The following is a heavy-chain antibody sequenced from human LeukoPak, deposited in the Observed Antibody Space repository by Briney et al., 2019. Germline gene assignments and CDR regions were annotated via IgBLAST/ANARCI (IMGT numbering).Heavy chain of an antibody. Sequence: PGGSLRLSCAASGFTFSSYEMNWVRQAPGKGLEWVSYISSGGNTIYYAYSVKGRFTISRDNAKTSLYLQMNSLRAEDTAIYSFARGYYDSSGYYRQGYWGQGTLVTVSS. D-gene: IGHD3-22*01. CDR1: GFTFSSYE. V-gene: IGHV3-48*03. CDR2: ISSGGNTI. CDR3: ARGYYDSSGYYRQGY. J-gene: IGHJ4*02.